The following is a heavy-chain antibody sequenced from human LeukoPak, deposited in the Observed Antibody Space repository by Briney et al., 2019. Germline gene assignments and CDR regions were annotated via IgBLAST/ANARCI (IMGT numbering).Heavy chain of an antibody. CDR2: ISRTSTFI. Sequence: PGGSLRLSCAASGFTFSYFGMNWVRQAPGKGLEWVSSISRTSTFIYYADSLRGRFTISRDNAKNSLYLQMSSLRAEDTAVYYCARDPDYYGSGTYFNHYFDYWGQGVLVTVSS. D-gene: IGHD3-10*01. CDR1: GFTFSYFG. J-gene: IGHJ4*02. CDR3: ARDPDYYGSGTYFNHYFDY. V-gene: IGHV3-21*01.